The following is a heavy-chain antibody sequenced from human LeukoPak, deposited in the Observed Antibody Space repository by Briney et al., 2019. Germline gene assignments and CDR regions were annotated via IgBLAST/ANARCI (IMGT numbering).Heavy chain of an antibody. CDR2: INPNSGGT. D-gene: IGHD3-3*01. J-gene: IGHJ1*01. CDR1: GYTFTGYY. Sequence: GASVKVSCKASGYTFTGYYMHWVRQAPGQGLEWMGWINPNSGGTNYAQKFQGRVTMTRDTSISTAYMELSRLRSDDTAVYYCARARNYDFWSGYYNAEHFQHWGQGTLVTVSS. V-gene: IGHV1-2*02. CDR3: ARARNYDFWSGYYNAEHFQH.